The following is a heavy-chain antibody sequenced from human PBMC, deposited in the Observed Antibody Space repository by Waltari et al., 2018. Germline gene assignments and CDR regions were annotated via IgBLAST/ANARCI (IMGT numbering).Heavy chain of an antibody. CDR2: INPNSGGT. Sequence: QVQLVQSGAEVKKPGASVKVSCKASGYTFTGYYMHWVRQAPGQGLEWMGWINPNSGGTNYAQKLQGRVTMTRDTSISTAYMELSRLRSDDTAVYYCARGLPREMATISVYFDYWGQGTLVTVSS. V-gene: IGHV1-2*02. D-gene: IGHD5-12*01. CDR1: GYTFTGYY. CDR3: ARGLPREMATISVYFDY. J-gene: IGHJ4*02.